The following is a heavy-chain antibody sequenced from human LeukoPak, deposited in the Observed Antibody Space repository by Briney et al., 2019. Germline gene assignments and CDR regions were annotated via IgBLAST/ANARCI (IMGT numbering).Heavy chain of an antibody. CDR3: ASVDGDNVFGVVGHF. CDR2: FFHTGIT. Sequence: PSETLSLTCAVSGASISISNWWGWVRQPPGKGLEWIGEFFHTGITNYNPSLKNRVTISVDKSKNQLSLTLSSVTAADTAVYYCASVDGDNVFGVVGHFWGQGALVIVSS. V-gene: IGHV4-4*02. J-gene: IGHJ4*02. D-gene: IGHD3-3*01. CDR1: GASISISNW.